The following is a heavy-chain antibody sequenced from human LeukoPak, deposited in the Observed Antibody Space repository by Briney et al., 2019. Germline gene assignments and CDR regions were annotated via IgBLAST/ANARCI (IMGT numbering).Heavy chain of an antibody. J-gene: IGHJ4*02. CDR3: SGHGYNSY. Sequence: GESLRLSCAASGFTIGNNGLSWFRQAPGKGLEWVSDMSGAGNTYYAESVKGRFTISRDNSKNTLYLQMNSLRAEDTALYYASGHGYNSYWGQGTLVAVPS. CDR1: GFTIGNNG. D-gene: IGHD1-1*01. CDR2: MSGAGNT. V-gene: IGHV3-23*01.